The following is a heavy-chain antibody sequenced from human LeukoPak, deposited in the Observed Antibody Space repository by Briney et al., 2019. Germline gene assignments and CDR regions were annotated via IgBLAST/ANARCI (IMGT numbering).Heavy chain of an antibody. CDR3: ARQQQLVSLYFDY. CDR1: GGSISSYY. V-gene: IGHV4-59*08. J-gene: IGHJ4*02. CDR2: IYYSGST. D-gene: IGHD6-13*01. Sequence: LETLSLTCTVSGGSISSYYWSWIRQPPGKGLEWIGYIYYSGSTNYNPSLKSRVAISVDTSKNQFSLKLSSVTAADTAVYYCARQQQLVSLYFDYWGQGTLVTVSS.